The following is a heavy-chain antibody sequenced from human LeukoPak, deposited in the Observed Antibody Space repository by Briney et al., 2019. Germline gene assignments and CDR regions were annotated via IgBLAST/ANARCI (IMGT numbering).Heavy chain of an antibody. D-gene: IGHD3-3*01. CDR2: ISAYNGNT. Sequence: ASVKVSCKASGYTFTSYGISWVRQAPGQGLEWMGRISAYNGNTNYAQKLQGRVTMTTDTSTSTAYMELRSLRSDDTAVYYCARGNDFWSGYYPRIGFDPWGQGTLVTVSS. J-gene: IGHJ5*02. V-gene: IGHV1-18*01. CDR3: ARGNDFWSGYYPRIGFDP. CDR1: GYTFTSYG.